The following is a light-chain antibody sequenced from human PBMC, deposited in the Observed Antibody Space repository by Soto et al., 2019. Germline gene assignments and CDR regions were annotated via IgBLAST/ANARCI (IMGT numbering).Light chain of an antibody. V-gene: IGLV2-23*03. J-gene: IGLJ1*01. CDR2: EGS. CDR1: SSDVANYNL. Sequence: QSVLAQPASLSGSPGQSMTISCTGTSSDVANYNLVSWYQQHPGKAPRLMIYEGSERPSGVSNRFSGSKSGNTASLTISGLQAEDEADYYCCLYAGSSRFRYVFGTGTKVTVL. CDR3: CLYAGSSRFRYV.